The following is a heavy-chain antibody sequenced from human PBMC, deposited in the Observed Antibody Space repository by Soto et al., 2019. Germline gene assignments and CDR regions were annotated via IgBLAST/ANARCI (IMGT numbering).Heavy chain of an antibody. J-gene: IGHJ6*02. Sequence: QVQLVESGGGVVQPGRSLRLSCAASGFTFSRYGMHWVRQAPGKGLEWVAVISYDGSNKYYADSDSVKGRFTISRDNSKSTLYLQMNSLRAEDTAVYYCAKDLGEGAMDVGGQGTTVTVSS. D-gene: IGHD7-27*01. CDR3: AKDLGEGAMDV. CDR2: ISYDGSNK. CDR1: GFTFSRYG. V-gene: IGHV3-30*18.